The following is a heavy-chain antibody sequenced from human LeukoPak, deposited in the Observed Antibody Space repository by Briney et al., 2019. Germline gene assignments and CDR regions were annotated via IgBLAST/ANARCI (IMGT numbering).Heavy chain of an antibody. CDR1: GFTFSSYA. CDR2: IKHDGSEK. J-gene: IGHJ5*02. D-gene: IGHD2-8*01. Sequence: GGSLRLSCAASGFTFSSYAMTWVRQAPGKGLEWVANIKHDGSEKYYVDSVKGRFTISRDNAKYSLYLQMNSLRVEDTAVYYCAREEWWFDPWGQGTLVTVSS. CDR3: AREEWWFDP. V-gene: IGHV3-7*01.